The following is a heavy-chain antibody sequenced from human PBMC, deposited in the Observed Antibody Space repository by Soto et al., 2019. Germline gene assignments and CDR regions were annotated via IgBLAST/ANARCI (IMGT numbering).Heavy chain of an antibody. CDR2: IKPRSGET. J-gene: IGHJ4*02. CDR1: GYNFNDYF. V-gene: IGHV1-2*02. D-gene: IGHD7-27*01. Sequence: QVHLVQSGDEVGEPGASVKVSCKASGYNFNDYFMHWVRQAPGQGLEWMGWIKPRSGETKYEQKFHGRVSMTSDMSISTAYMEVTLVTSADTAVYFCAAETGVDTFDYWVQGTLVIVST. CDR3: AAETGVDTFDY.